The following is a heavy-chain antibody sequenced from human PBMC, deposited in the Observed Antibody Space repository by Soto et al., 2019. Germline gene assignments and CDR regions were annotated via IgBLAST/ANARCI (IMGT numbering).Heavy chain of an antibody. J-gene: IGHJ4*02. CDR3: ARGSVKAVAGTGGAGFFDY. CDR1: GFTFDDYG. CDR2: INWNGGST. Sequence: PGGSLRLSCAAPGFTFDDYGMSWVRQAPGKGLEWVSGINWNGGSTGYADSVKGRFTISRDNAKNSLYLQMNSLRAEDTALYYCARGSVKAVAGTGGAGFFDYWGQGTLVTVSS. V-gene: IGHV3-20*04. D-gene: IGHD6-19*01.